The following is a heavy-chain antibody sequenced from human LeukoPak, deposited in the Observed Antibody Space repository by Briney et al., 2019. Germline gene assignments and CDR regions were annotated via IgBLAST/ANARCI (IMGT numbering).Heavy chain of an antibody. CDR2: ISYDGSNK. V-gene: IGHV3-30-3*01. D-gene: IGHD6-13*01. J-gene: IGHJ6*02. CDR1: GFTFSSYA. CDR3: ASPTPLYSSSWYRKAYYYYGMDV. Sequence: GGSLRLSCAASGFTFSSYAMHWVRQAPGKGLEWVAVISYDGSNKCYADSVKGRFTISRDNSKNTLYLQMNSLRAEDTAVYYCASPTPLYSSSWYRKAYYYYGMDVWSQGTTVTVSS.